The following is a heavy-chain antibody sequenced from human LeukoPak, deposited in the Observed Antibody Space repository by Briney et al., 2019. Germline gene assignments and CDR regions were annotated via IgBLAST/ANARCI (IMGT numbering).Heavy chain of an antibody. D-gene: IGHD2-15*01. V-gene: IGHV3-23*01. Sequence: GGSLRLSCAASGFTFSSYAMSWVRQAPGKGLEWVSTISGSGDTTYYADSVKGRFTISRDNSKNTLYLQMNSLRAEDTAVYYCANFRLSATQIFDYWGQGTLVTVSS. CDR1: GFTFSSYA. CDR2: ISGSGDTT. J-gene: IGHJ4*02. CDR3: ANFRLSATQIFDY.